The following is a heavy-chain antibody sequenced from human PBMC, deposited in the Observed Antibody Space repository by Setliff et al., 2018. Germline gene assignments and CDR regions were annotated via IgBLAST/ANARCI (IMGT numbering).Heavy chain of an antibody. V-gene: IGHV4-4*07. CDR3: AREQWLDPPGYYYMDV. CDR2: IYIGGSA. J-gene: IGHJ6*03. D-gene: IGHD6-19*01. CDR1: CGSISSYY. Sequence: SETLSLTCTVSCGSISSYYWRWIRQPAGKGLEWIGHIYIGGSANYNPSLKSRVTMSIDTSKNQFSLKLNSVTAADMAVYYCAREQWLDPPGYYYMDVWAKGTTVTVSS.